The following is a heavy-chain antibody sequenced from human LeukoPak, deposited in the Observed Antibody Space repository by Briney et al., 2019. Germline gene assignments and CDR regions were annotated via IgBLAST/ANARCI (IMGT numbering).Heavy chain of an antibody. CDR2: INPNSGGT. D-gene: IGHD3-22*01. V-gene: IGHV1-2*02. CDR3: ARDLGEYYYDSSGYPLPSNSGQDY. J-gene: IGHJ4*02. CDR1: GYTFTGYY. Sequence: VASVKVSCKASGYTFTGYYMHWVRQAPGQGLGWMGWINPNSGGTNYAQKFQGRVTMTRDTSISTAYMELSRLRSDDTAVYYCARDLGEYYYDSSGYPLPSNSGQDYWGQGTLVTVSS.